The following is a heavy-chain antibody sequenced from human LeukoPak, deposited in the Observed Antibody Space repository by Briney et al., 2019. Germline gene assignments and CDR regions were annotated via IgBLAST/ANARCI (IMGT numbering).Heavy chain of an antibody. J-gene: IGHJ4*02. CDR3: GRHAYGGSPPLS. V-gene: IGHV3-66*04. CDR1: EFTLSDYS. Sequence: GGSLRLSCVVSEFTLSDYSMSWVRQAPGKRLEWLAFIYVSGTTFYAASVKGRFTISRDNAKNTVYLQMNNLRAEDTALYYCGRHAYGGSPPLSWGQGALATVSS. CDR2: IYVSGTT. D-gene: IGHD3-10*01.